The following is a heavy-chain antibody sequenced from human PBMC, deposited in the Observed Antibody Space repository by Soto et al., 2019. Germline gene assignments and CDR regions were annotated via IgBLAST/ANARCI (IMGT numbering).Heavy chain of an antibody. Sequence: QVQLVQSGAEVKKPGASVKVSCKASGYTFTNYGISWVRQAPGQGLDWMGWISAYNGNTNYAQKLQGRVTITTETPPSTAYMELRNLRSDDTPVYYCARDPPPVDYWGQGTLVTVSS. J-gene: IGHJ4*02. CDR2: ISAYNGNT. CDR3: ARDPPPVDY. V-gene: IGHV1-18*01. CDR1: GYTFTNYG.